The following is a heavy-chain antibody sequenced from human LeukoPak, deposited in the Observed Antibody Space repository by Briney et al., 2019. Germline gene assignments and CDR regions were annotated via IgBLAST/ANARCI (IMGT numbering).Heavy chain of an antibody. CDR2: INYSGST. J-gene: IGHJ4*02. CDR3: AGGFNYDYNC. D-gene: IGHD5-18*01. CDR1: GGSISSGGYY. V-gene: IGHV4-61*08. Sequence: SQTLSLTCTVSGGSISSGGYYWSWIRQPPGKGLEWIGFINYSGSTNYNPSLKSRVTISVDTTKNQFFLKLSSVTAADTAVFYCAGGFNYDYNCWGQGTLVTVSS.